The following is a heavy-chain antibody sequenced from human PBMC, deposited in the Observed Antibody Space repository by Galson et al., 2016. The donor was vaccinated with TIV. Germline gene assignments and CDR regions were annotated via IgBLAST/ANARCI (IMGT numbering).Heavy chain of an antibody. D-gene: IGHD6-19*01. CDR2: MSASGGST. Sequence: SLRLSCAGSGFTFSRFTMCWVRQAPGKGLQWVSSMSASGGSTYYADSVKGRFTISREISKNTLYMQINSLRAEDTALHYCVKGSSGSPPVQNSFDHWGQGARVTVSP. CDR3: VKGSSGSPPVQNSFDH. CDR1: GFTFSRFT. J-gene: IGHJ4*02. V-gene: IGHV3-23*01.